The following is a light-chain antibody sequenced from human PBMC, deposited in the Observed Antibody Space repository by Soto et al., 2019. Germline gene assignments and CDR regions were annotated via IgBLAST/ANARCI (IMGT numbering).Light chain of an antibody. V-gene: IGLV2-23*01. CDR1: SSDVGGYNL. J-gene: IGLJ1*01. Sequence: SARTQPASVSGSPGQSITVSGSGTSSDVGGYNLVSWYQQHPGKAPKLIIYEGTERPSGISPRFSGSKSGNTASLTISGLQAEDEADYYCSSYTSSSIYVFGSGTKVTVL. CDR2: EGT. CDR3: SSYTSSSIYV.